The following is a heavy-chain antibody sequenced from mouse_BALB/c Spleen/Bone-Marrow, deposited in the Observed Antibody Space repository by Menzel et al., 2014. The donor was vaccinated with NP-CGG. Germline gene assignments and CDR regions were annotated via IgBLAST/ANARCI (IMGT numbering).Heavy chain of an antibody. CDR3: ARSPYDYAAMDY. CDR2: ISSGSSTI. D-gene: IGHD2-4*01. Sequence: EVQVVESGGGLVQPGGSRKLSCAASGFTFSSFGMHWVRQAPEKGLEWVACISSGSSTIYYADTVKGRFTISRDNPKNTLFLQMTSLRSEDTAMYYCARSPYDYAAMDYWGQGTSVTVSS. J-gene: IGHJ4*01. CDR1: GFTFSSFG. V-gene: IGHV5-17*02.